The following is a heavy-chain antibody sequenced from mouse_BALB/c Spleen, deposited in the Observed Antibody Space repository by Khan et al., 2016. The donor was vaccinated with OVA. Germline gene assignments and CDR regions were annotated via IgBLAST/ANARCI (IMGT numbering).Heavy chain of an antibody. J-gene: IGHJ3*01. CDR2: INPYNDYT. D-gene: IGHD3-1*01. CDR1: GYTFSSYD. V-gene: IGHV1S136*01. CDR3: VRGVLGLQTWFDY. Sequence: VQLQQSGPELVKPGASVKMSCKASGYTFSSYDIHWVRQKPGQGLEWIGYINPYNDYTKFNEKFKGKATLTSDKSSSTAYMELSSLTSEDSAVFSGVRGVLGLQTWFDYWGQGTLVTVSA.